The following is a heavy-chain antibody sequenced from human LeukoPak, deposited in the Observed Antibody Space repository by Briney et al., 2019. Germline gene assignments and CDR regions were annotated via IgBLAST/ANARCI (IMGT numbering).Heavy chain of an antibody. CDR2: ISGSGGST. D-gene: IGHD3-22*01. Sequence: GGSLRLSCAASGFTFSSYAMSWVRQAPGKGLEWVSAISGSGGSTYYADSVKGRFTISRDNSKNTLYMQMNSLRAEDTAIYYCAKSDSSGYSTFDYWGQGTLVTVSS. V-gene: IGHV3-23*01. J-gene: IGHJ4*02. CDR1: GFTFSSYA. CDR3: AKSDSSGYSTFDY.